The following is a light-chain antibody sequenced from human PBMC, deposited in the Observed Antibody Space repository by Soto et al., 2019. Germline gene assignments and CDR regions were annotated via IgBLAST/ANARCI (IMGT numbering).Light chain of an antibody. Sequence: QSVLTQPASVSGSPGQSITISCTGTNSDVGGYDYVSWYQQHPGKAPKLMIYDVTNRPSGVSNRFSGSKSANTASLTISGLQAEDEGDYYCSSHTTTRSVVFGGGTKVTVL. CDR2: DVT. V-gene: IGLV2-14*01. CDR1: NSDVGGYDY. J-gene: IGLJ2*01. CDR3: SSHTTTRSVV.